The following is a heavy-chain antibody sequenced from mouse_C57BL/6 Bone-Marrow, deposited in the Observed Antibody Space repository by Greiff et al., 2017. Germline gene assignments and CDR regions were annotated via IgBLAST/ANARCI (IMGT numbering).Heavy chain of an antibody. V-gene: IGHV1-55*01. J-gene: IGHJ2*01. Sequence: QVQLQQSGAELVKPGASVKMSCKASGYTFTSYWITWVKQRPGQGLEWIGDIYPTSGRTNYNEKFKSKAILTVDTSSNTAYMQLSSLTSEDSAVFYCARSGPVGRSFDYWGQGTTLTVSS. D-gene: IGHD4-1*01. CDR3: ARSGPVGRSFDY. CDR1: GYTFTSYW. CDR2: IYPTSGRT.